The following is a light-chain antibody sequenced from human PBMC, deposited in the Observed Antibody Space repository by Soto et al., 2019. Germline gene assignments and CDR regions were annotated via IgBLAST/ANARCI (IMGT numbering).Light chain of an antibody. Sequence: DIQMTQSPYSLSASVGDTVTITCRASQSISTYLNCYQKKAGEAPELLIYAASSLQSGVPLRFTGSGSGPDFTLTILSLQPEDFATYYCQQSYATALTFGGGTKVEIK. CDR1: QSISTY. CDR3: QQSYATALT. J-gene: IGKJ4*01. CDR2: AAS. V-gene: IGKV1-39*01.